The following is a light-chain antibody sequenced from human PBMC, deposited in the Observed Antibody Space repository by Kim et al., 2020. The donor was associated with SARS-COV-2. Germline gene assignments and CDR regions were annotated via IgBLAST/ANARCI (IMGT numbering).Light chain of an antibody. CDR1: SSNIGARYD. Sequence: QSVLTQPPSVSGAPGQRVTISCTGSSSNIGARYDVHWYQQLPGTAPKLLIYGNNNRPSGVPDRLSGSKSGTSASLAITGLQAEDEADYYCQSYDSSLSAWVFGGGTKLTVL. CDR3: QSYDSSLSAWV. J-gene: IGLJ2*01. V-gene: IGLV1-40*01. CDR2: GNN.